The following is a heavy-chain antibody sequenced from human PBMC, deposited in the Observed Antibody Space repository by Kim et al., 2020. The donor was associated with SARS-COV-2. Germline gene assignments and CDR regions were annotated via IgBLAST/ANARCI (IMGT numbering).Heavy chain of an antibody. Sequence: LKSRVTISVDTSKNQSSRRLSSVTAADTAVYYCARHIGRAGAGTNAWFDPWGQGTLVTVSS. CDR3: ARHIGRAGAGTNAWFDP. D-gene: IGHD6-19*01. V-gene: IGHV4-39*01. J-gene: IGHJ5*02.